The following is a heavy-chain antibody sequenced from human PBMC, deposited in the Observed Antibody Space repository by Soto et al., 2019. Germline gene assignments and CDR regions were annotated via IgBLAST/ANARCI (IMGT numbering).Heavy chain of an antibody. V-gene: IGHV4-34*01. CDR3: ARVGLDYGDYVSLFDY. CDR1: GGSFSGYY. CDR2: INHSGST. J-gene: IGHJ4*02. Sequence: PSETLSLTCAVYGGSFSGYYWSWIRQPPGKGLEWIGEINHSGSTNYNPSLKSRVTISVDTSKNQFSLKLSSVTAADTAVYYCARVGLDYGDYVSLFDYWGQGTLVTVSS. D-gene: IGHD4-17*01.